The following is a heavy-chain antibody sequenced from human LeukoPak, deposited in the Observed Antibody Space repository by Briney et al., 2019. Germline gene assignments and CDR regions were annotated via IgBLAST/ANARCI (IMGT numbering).Heavy chain of an antibody. V-gene: IGHV4-59*01. CDR3: AREGPMFDSGSYSKSLGY. CDR1: GASISSYY. D-gene: IGHD3-10*01. Sequence: SETLSLTCTVSGASISSYYWSWIRQPPGKGLEWIGYIYYTGNTNYNPSLKSRVTVSVDTSKNQFSLRLTSVTAADTAVYYCAREGPMFDSGSYSKSLGYWGQGILVTVSS. J-gene: IGHJ4*02. CDR2: IYYTGNT.